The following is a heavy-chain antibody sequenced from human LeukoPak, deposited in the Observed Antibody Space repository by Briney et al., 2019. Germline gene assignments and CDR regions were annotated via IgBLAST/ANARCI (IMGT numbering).Heavy chain of an antibody. D-gene: IGHD3-10*01. CDR3: ARSLTMVRGYDY. CDR2: IQYDGTMK. CDR1: GFTFNYYA. J-gene: IGHJ4*02. Sequence: PGGSLRLSCAASGFTFNYYAMNWVRQAPGKGLEWVTFIQYDGTMKYYTDSVRGRFTISRDNSENTVYLQMNNLTSGDTAVYYCARSLTMVRGYDYWGQGTLVTVSS. V-gene: IGHV3-30*04.